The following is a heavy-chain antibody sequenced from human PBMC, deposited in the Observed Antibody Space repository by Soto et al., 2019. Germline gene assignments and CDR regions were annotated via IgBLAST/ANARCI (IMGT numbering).Heavy chain of an antibody. CDR2: IYTSGST. D-gene: IGHD3-3*01. CDR1: GGSISSYY. Sequence: AETLSLTCTVSGGSISSYYWSWSRQPAGKGLEWIGRIYTSGSTNYNPSLKSRVTMSVDTSKNQFSLKLSSVTAADTAVYYCASSNPYDFWSGYYDLYYYGMDVWGQGTTVTVSS. J-gene: IGHJ6*02. V-gene: IGHV4-4*07. CDR3: ASSNPYDFWSGYYDLYYYGMDV.